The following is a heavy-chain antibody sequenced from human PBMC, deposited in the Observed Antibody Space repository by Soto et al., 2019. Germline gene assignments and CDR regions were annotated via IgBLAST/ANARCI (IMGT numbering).Heavy chain of an antibody. D-gene: IGHD2-8*02. CDR1: GFTFSNYA. Sequence: VQLLESGGSLVQPGGSLRVSCAASGFTFSNYAMSWVRQAQGKGLEWVSTIGGSDDKTYYAASVKGRFTISRDNSRNTLYLQMYSLRAEDTAVYYCVKDWTGKNCPCMDVWGQGTTVTVSS. CDR2: IGGSDDKT. J-gene: IGHJ6*02. CDR3: VKDWTGKNCPCMDV. V-gene: IGHV3-23*01.